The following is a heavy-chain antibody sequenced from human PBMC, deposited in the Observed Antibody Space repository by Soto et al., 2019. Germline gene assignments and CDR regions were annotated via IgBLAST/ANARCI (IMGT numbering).Heavy chain of an antibody. CDR2: ISGSGGST. J-gene: IGHJ4*02. Sequence: GGSRRLSCAASGGTFSRYWMHGGRQTPEKGLVWVSAISGSGGSTYYGDSVKGRFTISRDNSKNTLYLQMNSLRAEDTAVYYCAEVRADYYDSSGPIDYWGQGTLVTVSS. CDR1: GGTFSRYW. D-gene: IGHD3-22*01. CDR3: AEVRADYYDSSGPIDY. V-gene: IGHV3-23*01.